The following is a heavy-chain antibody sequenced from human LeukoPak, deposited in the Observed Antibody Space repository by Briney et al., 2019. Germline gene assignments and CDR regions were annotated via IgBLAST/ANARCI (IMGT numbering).Heavy chain of an antibody. D-gene: IGHD4-23*01. Sequence: GESLKISCKGSGYSFTSYWIGWVRQMPGKGLEWMGIIYLGDSDTRYSPSFQGQVTISADKSTSTAYLQWSSLKASDTAMYYCARHPSYDGGKWNRYYYYMDVWGKGTTVTVSS. V-gene: IGHV5-51*01. J-gene: IGHJ6*03. CDR3: ARHPSYDGGKWNRYYYYMDV. CDR1: GYSFTSYW. CDR2: IYLGDSDT.